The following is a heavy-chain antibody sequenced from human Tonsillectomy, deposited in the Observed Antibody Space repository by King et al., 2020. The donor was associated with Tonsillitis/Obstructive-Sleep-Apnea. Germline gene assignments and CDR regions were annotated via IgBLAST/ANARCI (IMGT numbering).Heavy chain of an antibody. D-gene: IGHD5-24*01. Sequence: QLVQSGAXVKKPGSSVKVSCKASGXTFSXXAXSWVRXAPGQGLEWMGRIVPMVGIAQYTQKFAKRFQDRVTLTADKSTSKANMGLSSLTSEDTAVYYCARERDGRGSWAYNWCDPWGQGTLVTVSS. CDR1: GXTFSXXA. V-gene: IGHV1-69*09. CDR2: IVPMVGIA. J-gene: IGHJ5*02. CDR3: ARERDGRGSWAYNWCDP.